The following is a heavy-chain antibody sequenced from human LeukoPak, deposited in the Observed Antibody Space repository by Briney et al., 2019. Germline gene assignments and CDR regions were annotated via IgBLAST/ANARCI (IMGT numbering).Heavy chain of an antibody. D-gene: IGHD6-13*01. CDR2: MNPNSGNT. V-gene: IGHV1-8*01. CDR3: ARGAYSSSFYYYYMDV. J-gene: IGHJ6*03. CDR1: GYTFTSYD. Sequence: ASGKVSCKASGYTFTSYDINWVRQATGQGLAWMGWMNPNSGNTGYAQKFQGRVTMTRNTSISTAYMELSSLRSEDTAVYYCARGAYSSSFYYYYMDVWGKGTTVTVSS.